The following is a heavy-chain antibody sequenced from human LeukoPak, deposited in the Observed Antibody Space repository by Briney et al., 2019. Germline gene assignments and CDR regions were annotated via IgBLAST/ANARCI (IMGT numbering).Heavy chain of an antibody. CDR3: ARDWDPSGSYYSFYDY. CDR2: ISSSSSYI. CDR1: GFTFSSYS. D-gene: IGHD1-26*01. J-gene: IGHJ4*02. Sequence: GGSLRLSCAASGFTFSSYSMNWVRQAPGKGLEWVSSISSSSSYIYYADSVKGRFTISRDNAKNSLYLQMNSLRAEDTAVYYCARDWDPSGSYYSFYDYWGQGTLVTVSS. V-gene: IGHV3-21*01.